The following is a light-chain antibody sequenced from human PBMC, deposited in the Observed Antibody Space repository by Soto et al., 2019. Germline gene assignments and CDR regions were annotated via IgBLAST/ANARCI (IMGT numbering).Light chain of an antibody. CDR1: RSISSSY. V-gene: IGKV3-20*01. Sequence: EIVLTQSPGTLSLSPGERATLSCRASRSISSSYLAWYQHKPGQAPRLLIYGASNRATGIPDRFSGSGSGTDFTLTISRLEPEDFAVYYCQRYGSSPPYTFGQGTKLEIK. CDR3: QRYGSSPPYT. CDR2: GAS. J-gene: IGKJ2*01.